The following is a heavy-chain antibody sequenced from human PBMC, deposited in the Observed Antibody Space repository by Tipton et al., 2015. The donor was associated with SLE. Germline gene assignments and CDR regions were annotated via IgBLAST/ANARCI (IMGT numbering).Heavy chain of an antibody. CDR2: IYYSGST. Sequence: LRLSCTVSGGSISSSSYYWGWNRQPPGKGLEWIGSIYYSGSTYYNPSLKSRVTISVDTSKNQFSLKLSSVTAADTAAYYCARRGYSYAVDYWGQGTLVTVSS. D-gene: IGHD5-18*01. CDR1: GGSISSSSYY. CDR3: ARRGYSYAVDY. J-gene: IGHJ4*02. V-gene: IGHV4-39*01.